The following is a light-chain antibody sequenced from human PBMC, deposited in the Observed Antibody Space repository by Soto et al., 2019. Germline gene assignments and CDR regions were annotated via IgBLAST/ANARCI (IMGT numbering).Light chain of an antibody. Sequence: QSVLTQPPSVSGAPGQRVTISCTGSSSNIGAGYDVHWYQQLPGTAPKLLISGNSNRPSGVPDRFSGSKSGTSASLAITGLQPEAEADYYCQSYDSSLSGWVFGGGTKVTVL. V-gene: IGLV1-40*01. CDR3: QSYDSSLSGWV. CDR1: SSNIGAGYD. CDR2: GNS. J-gene: IGLJ3*02.